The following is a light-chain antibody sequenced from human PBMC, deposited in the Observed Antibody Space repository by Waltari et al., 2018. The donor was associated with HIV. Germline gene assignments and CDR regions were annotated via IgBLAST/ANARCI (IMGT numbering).Light chain of an antibody. CDR1: NIRAQN. CDR2: DDT. J-gene: IGLJ2*01. V-gene: IGLV3-21*02. Sequence: SYVPTQPPSVSVAPGQTATITCGGNNIRAQNVHWYQQTPGQAPVLVVYDDTYRPSGIPGRFSGSNAGNTATLTISRVEDGDEADYYCQVWDGGSVHVIFGGGTKLTVL. CDR3: QVWDGGSVHVI.